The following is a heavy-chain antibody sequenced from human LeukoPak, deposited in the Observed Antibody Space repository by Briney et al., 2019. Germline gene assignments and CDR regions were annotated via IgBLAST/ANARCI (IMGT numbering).Heavy chain of an antibody. CDR3: ATALSGGEGLWSILVANDSPNPDY. V-gene: IGHV1-2*02. CDR1: GYTFTDYF. J-gene: IGHJ4*02. CDR2: INPYSGGT. Sequence: ASVKVSCKTSGYTFTDYFIHWVRQAPGQGLEWMGWINPYSGGTIYAQKFQDRISMTRDTSITTAYMGLTRLRPDDTAVYYCATALSGGEGLWSILVANDSPNPDYWGQGTLVTVSS. D-gene: IGHD3-3*01.